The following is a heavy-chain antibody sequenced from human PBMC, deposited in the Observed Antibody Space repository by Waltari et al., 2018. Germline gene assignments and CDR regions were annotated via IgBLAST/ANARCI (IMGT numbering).Heavy chain of an antibody. CDR3: ARDGRGFNYGSGTYNY. CDR2: INHSGST. CDR1: GGTLSGYS. V-gene: IGHV4-34*01. J-gene: IGHJ4*02. D-gene: IGHD3-10*01. Sequence: QVQMRQWGAGLLEPSETLSLTCAVYGGTLSGYSWTWIRQTPGKGLEWIGEINHSGSTNDRSSLKSRVTISLDASNNQFSLKLSAVTAADTAIYYCARDGRGFNYGSGTYNYWGQGTLVTVSS.